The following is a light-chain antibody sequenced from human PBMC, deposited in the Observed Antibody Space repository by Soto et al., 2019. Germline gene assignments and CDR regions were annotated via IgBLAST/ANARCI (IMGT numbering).Light chain of an antibody. CDR3: QQSYSTPLT. V-gene: IGKV1-39*01. Sequence: DIQMTQSPSSLSASVGDRVTITCRPSQYIRSYLNWYQQKPGKAPKLLIYGASSLQSGVPSRFSGSESGTDFALTISSLQPEDFATYYCQQSYSTPLTFGGGTKVEIK. J-gene: IGKJ4*01. CDR1: QYIRSY. CDR2: GAS.